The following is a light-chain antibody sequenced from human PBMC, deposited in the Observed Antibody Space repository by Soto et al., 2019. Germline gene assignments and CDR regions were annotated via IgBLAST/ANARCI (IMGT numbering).Light chain of an antibody. Sequence: SVLTQPASVSGSPGQSITSSCTGTSSDAGNYNLVSWYQHHPGKAPKLMIYDGSKRPSGVSNRFSGSKSGNTASLTISGLQAEDECDYYCCSYATTSTYVFGTGTKVTVL. V-gene: IGLV2-23*01. CDR2: DGS. J-gene: IGLJ1*01. CDR3: CSYATTSTYV. CDR1: SSDAGNYNL.